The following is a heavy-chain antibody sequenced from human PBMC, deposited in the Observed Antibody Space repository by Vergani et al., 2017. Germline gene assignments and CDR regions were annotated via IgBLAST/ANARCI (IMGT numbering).Heavy chain of an antibody. Sequence: QVQLVQSGAEVKKPGSSVKVSCKASGGTFSSYAISWVRQAPGQGLEWMGGIIPIFGTANYAQKFQGRVKITADESTSTAYMELSSLRSEDTAVYYCASSVVDINYYYYYYMDVWGKGTTVTVSS. D-gene: IGHD5-12*01. J-gene: IGHJ6*03. CDR2: IIPIFGTA. V-gene: IGHV1-69*12. CDR1: GGTFSSYA. CDR3: ASSVVDINYYYYYYMDV.